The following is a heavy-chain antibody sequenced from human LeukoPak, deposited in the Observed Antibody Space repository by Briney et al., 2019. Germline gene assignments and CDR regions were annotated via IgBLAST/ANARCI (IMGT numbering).Heavy chain of an antibody. CDR2: IKSKTDGGTT. V-gene: IGHV3-15*07. D-gene: IGHD3-3*01. CDR3: AKDVLRFLEWLLYGYFDY. J-gene: IGHJ4*02. CDR1: GFTFSNAW. Sequence: GGSLRLSCAASGFTFSNAWMNWVRQAPGKGLEWVGRIKSKTDGGTTDYAAPVKGRFTISRDDSKNTLHLQMNSLRAEDTAVYYCAKDVLRFLEWLLYGYFDYWGQGTLVTVSS.